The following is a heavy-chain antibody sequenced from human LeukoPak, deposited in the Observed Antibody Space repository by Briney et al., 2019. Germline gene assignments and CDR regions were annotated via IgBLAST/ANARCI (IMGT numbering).Heavy chain of an antibody. CDR2: ISGSGGST. CDR1: GFTFSSYA. CDR3: AKDEGDIVVVVAATDLSYFDY. D-gene: IGHD2-15*01. J-gene: IGHJ4*02. V-gene: IGHV3-23*01. Sequence: GGSLRLSCAASGFTFSSYAMSWVRQAPGKGLEWVSAISGSGGSTYYADSVKGRSTISRDNSKNTLYLQMTSLRAEDTAVYYCAKDEGDIVVVVAATDLSYFDYWGQGTLVTVSS.